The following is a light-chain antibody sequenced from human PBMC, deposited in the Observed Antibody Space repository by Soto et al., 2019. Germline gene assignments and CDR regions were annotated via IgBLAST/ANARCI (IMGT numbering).Light chain of an antibody. J-gene: IGKJ3*01. Sequence: DIQMTQSPSSLSASVGDRVTITCRASKSISSYLNWYQQKPGKAPKLLIYAASSLQSGVPSRFSGSGSRTDFTLTISSLQPEDFATYYCQQRYSTPFTFGPGTKVDIK. V-gene: IGKV1-39*01. CDR1: KSISSY. CDR2: AAS. CDR3: QQRYSTPFT.